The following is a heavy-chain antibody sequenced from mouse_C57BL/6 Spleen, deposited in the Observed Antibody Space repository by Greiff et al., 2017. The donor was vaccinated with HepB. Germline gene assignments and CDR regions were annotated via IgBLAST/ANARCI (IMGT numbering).Heavy chain of an antibody. J-gene: IGHJ3*01. D-gene: IGHD2-1*01. V-gene: IGHV1-20*01. CDR1: GYSFTGYF. CDR3: ARGDVYYGNPAWFAY. Sequence: VQLQQSGPELVKPGDSVKISCKASGYSFTGYFMNWVMQSHGKSLEWIGRINPYNGDTFYNQKFKGKATLTVDKSSSTAHMELRSRTSEDSAVYYCARGDVYYGNPAWFAYWGQGTLVTVSA. CDR2: INPYNGDT.